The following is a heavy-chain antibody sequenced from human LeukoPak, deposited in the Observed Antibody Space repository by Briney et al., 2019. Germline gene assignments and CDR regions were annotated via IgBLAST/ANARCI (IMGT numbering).Heavy chain of an antibody. CDR3: RLRSTEDPFKWFDH. Sequence: GGSLKLSCAASGFIFSGSDIHYFRQASGKGLEWVGRIKVRADNFVTAYAAPVKGRFTISRDDSKNTAYLQMNSLKTEDTAMYYCRLRSTEDPFKWFDHWGQGTLVTVSS. D-gene: IGHD2-2*01. V-gene: IGHV3-73*01. CDR2: IKVRADNFVT. CDR1: GFIFSGSD. J-gene: IGHJ5*02.